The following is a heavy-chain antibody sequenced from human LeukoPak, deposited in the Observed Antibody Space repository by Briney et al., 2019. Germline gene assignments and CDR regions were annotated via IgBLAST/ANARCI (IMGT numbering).Heavy chain of an antibody. J-gene: IGHJ3*02. V-gene: IGHV4-34*01. D-gene: IGHD3-22*01. CDR3: ARGRPTITMIVVVITRAYAFDI. Sequence: SETLSLTCAVYGGSFSGYYWSWIRQPPGKGLEWIGEIKHSGSTNYNPSLKSRVTISVDTSKNQFSLKLSSVTAADTAVYYCARGRPTITMIVVVITRAYAFDIWGQGTMVTVSS. CDR2: IKHSGST. CDR1: GGSFSGYY.